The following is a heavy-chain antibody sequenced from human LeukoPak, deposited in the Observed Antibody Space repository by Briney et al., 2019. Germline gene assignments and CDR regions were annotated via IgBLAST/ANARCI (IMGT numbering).Heavy chain of an antibody. CDR2: LFDSVNT. J-gene: IGHJ4*02. CDR1: GGSISSHY. D-gene: IGHD5-18*01. CDR3: ATIKRGSIFGYFDF. Sequence: SETLSLTCTVSGGSISSHYWSWIRQPPGRGLEWIAYLFDSVNTKDNPSLQSRLTLSADTSKNQFSLRLSSVTAADTAVYYCATIKRGSIFGYFDFWGQGIKVTVSS. V-gene: IGHV4-59*11.